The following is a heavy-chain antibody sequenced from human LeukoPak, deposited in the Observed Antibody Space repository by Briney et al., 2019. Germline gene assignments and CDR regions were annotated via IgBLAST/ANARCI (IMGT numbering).Heavy chain of an antibody. J-gene: IGHJ4*02. CDR3: ARSLRGWYKDY. Sequence: ASVKVSCKASGYTFTNYDINWVRQATGQGLEWMGWMNPNSGSTAYAQKFQGRVTMTSDTSISTVYMELSSLRSEDTAVYYCARSLRGWYKDYWGQGTLVTVSS. D-gene: IGHD6-19*01. CDR2: MNPNSGST. V-gene: IGHV1-8*01. CDR1: GYTFTNYD.